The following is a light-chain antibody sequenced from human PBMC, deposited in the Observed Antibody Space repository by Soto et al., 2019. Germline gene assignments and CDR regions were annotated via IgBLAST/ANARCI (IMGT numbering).Light chain of an antibody. CDR2: GAS. J-gene: IGKJ1*01. CDR1: QSISGN. V-gene: IGKV3-20*01. Sequence: EIVMTQSPATLSVSPGESVTLSCRASQSISGNLAWYQQKPGQAPRLLIFGASTRATGTPHRFSGSGSGTDFTLTISALESEDVGVYYCQHYGRSPAFGRGTKV. CDR3: QHYGRSPA.